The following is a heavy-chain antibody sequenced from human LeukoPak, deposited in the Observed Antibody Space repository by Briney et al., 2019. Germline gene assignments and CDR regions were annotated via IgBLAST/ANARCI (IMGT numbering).Heavy chain of an antibody. CDR1: GYTFTSYA. CDR3: AKLLSNSGRFLY. CDR2: INAGNGNT. J-gene: IGHJ4*02. V-gene: IGHV1-3*03. Sequence: ASVKVSCKASGYTFTSYAMHWVRQAPGQRLEWMGWINAGNGNTKYSQEFQGRVTITRDTSASTAYMELSSLRAEDTAVYYCAKLLSNSGRFLYWGQGTLVTVSS. D-gene: IGHD4-23*01.